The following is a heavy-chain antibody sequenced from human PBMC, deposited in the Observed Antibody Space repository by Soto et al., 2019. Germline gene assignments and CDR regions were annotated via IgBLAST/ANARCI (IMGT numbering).Heavy chain of an antibody. D-gene: IGHD4-17*01. Sequence: PSETLSLTCTVSGGSISSSGHYWDWIRQPPKKGLEWIGSIFYSGSTYYNPSLKSRVTISVDTSKNQFSLKLSSVTAADTAVYYCARRRRYGEYPYYSNSMDVWGTGTTVTLSS. V-gene: IGHV4-39*01. J-gene: IGHJ6*03. CDR2: IFYSGST. CDR1: GGSISSSGHY. CDR3: ARRRRYGEYPYYSNSMDV.